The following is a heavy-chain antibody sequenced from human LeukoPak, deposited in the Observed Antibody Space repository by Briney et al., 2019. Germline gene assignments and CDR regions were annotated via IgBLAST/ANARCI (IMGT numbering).Heavy chain of an antibody. CDR3: ARASSTSPRLGYMDV. Sequence: GGSLRLPCAASGFTFSSYAMHWVRQAPGKGLEWVAVISYDGSNKYYADSVKGRFTISRDNSKNTLYLQMNSLRAEDTAVYYCARASSTSPRLGYMDVWGKGTTVTVSS. J-gene: IGHJ6*03. D-gene: IGHD2-2*01. CDR2: ISYDGSNK. CDR1: GFTFSSYA. V-gene: IGHV3-30*01.